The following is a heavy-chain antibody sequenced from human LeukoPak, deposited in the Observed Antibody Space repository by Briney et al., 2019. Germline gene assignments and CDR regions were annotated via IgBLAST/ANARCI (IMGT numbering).Heavy chain of an antibody. CDR1: GFTFSSYA. CDR2: ISYDGSNK. Sequence: PGRSLRLSCAASGFTFSSYAMHWVRQAPGKGLEWVAVISYDGSNKYYADFVKGRFTISRDNSKNTLYLQMNSLRAEDTAVYYCARGRLDINWFDPWGQGTLVTVSS. CDR3: ARGRLDINWFDP. D-gene: IGHD1-1*01. V-gene: IGHV3-30-3*01. J-gene: IGHJ5*02.